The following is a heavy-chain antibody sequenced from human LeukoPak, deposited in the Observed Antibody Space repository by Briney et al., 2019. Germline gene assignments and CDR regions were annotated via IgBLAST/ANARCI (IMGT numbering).Heavy chain of an antibody. V-gene: IGHV3-21*01. D-gene: IGHD1-1*01. J-gene: IGHJ6*04. CDR1: GFTFSSYS. CDR3: ASAGTTGTKGMDV. Sequence: GGSLRLSCAASGFTFSSYSMNWVRQAPGKGLEWVSSISSSSSYIYYADSAKGRFTISRDNAKNSLYLQMNSLRAEDTAVYYCASAGTTGTKGMDVWGKGTTVTVSS. CDR2: ISSSSSYI.